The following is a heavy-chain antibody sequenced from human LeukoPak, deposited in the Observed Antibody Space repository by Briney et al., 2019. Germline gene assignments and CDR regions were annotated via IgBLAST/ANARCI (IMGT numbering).Heavy chain of an antibody. V-gene: IGHV4-39*01. J-gene: IGHJ4*02. D-gene: IGHD3-22*01. CDR1: GGSISSSSYY. Sequence: SETLSLTCTVSGGSISSSSYYWGWIRQPPGKGLEWIGSIYYSGSTYYNPSLESRVTISVDTSKNQFSLKLSSVTAADTAVYYCARHPSSGYYSHVDYWGQGTLVTVSS. CDR2: IYYSGST. CDR3: ARHPSSGYYSHVDY.